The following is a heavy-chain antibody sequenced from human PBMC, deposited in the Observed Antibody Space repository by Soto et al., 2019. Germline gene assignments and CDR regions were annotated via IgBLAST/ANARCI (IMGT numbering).Heavy chain of an antibody. Sequence: ASVKVSCKASGYTFTSYAMHWVRQAPGQRLEWMGWINAGNGNTKYSQKFQGRVTITRDTSASTAYMELSSLRSEDTAVYYCARVHGDYGYYYYYYYMDVWGKGTTVTVSS. CDR1: GYTFTSYA. V-gene: IGHV1-3*01. CDR3: ARVHGDYGYYYYYYYMDV. J-gene: IGHJ6*03. D-gene: IGHD4-17*01. CDR2: INAGNGNT.